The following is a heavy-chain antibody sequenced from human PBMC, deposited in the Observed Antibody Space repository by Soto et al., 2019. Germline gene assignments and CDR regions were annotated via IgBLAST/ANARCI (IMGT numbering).Heavy chain of an antibody. CDR1: GFTFGNYG. J-gene: IGHJ3*01. V-gene: IGHV3-23*01. Sequence: SLRLSCATSGFTFGNYGMNWVRQAPGKGLEWVSGISGGGGNTYYADAVKGRFTISRDPSKNTVFLEMNSLRAEDTAVYYCAKGFIVVVNVLRPDDEFDVWGQGTLIAVS. D-gene: IGHD2-21*01. CDR3: AKGFIVVVNVLRPDDEFDV. CDR2: ISGGGGNT.